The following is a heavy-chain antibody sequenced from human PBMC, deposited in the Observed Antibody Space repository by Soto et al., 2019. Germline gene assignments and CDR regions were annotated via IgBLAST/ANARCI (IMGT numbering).Heavy chain of an antibody. V-gene: IGHV3-23*01. CDR2: ISGSGGST. D-gene: IGHD3-22*01. J-gene: IGHJ3*02. Sequence: PGGSLRLSCAASGFTFSSYAMSWVRQAPGKGLEWVSAISGSGGSTYYADSVKGRFTISRDNSKNTLYLQMNSLRAEDTAVYYCAKGRIYSSGYYLSGPGAFDIWGQGTMVNVSS. CDR1: GFTFSSYA. CDR3: AKGRIYSSGYYLSGPGAFDI.